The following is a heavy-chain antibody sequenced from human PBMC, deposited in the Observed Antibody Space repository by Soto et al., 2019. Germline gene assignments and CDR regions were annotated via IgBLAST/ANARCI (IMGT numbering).Heavy chain of an antibody. Sequence: GGSLRLSCAASGFTVSSNYMSWVRQAPGKGLEWVSVIYSGGSTYYADSVKGRFTISRDNSKNTLYLQMNSLRAEDTAVYYCARTYDYIWGSYPDDAFDIWGQGTMVTVSS. CDR1: GFTVSSNY. J-gene: IGHJ3*02. D-gene: IGHD3-16*02. CDR2: IYSGGST. CDR3: ARTYDYIWGSYPDDAFDI. V-gene: IGHV3-66*01.